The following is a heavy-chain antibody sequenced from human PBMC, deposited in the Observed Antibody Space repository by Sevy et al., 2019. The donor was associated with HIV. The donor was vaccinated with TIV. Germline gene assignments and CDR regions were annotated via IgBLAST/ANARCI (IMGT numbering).Heavy chain of an antibody. CDR2: VNPSGGST. CDR1: GYTFTSYY. J-gene: IGHJ5*02. CDR3: ARGSGGRCGWFDP. V-gene: IGHV1-46*01. D-gene: IGHD2-15*01. Sequence: ASVKVSCKASGYTFTSYYMNWVRQAPGQGLEWMGIVNPSGGSTSYAQKFQGRVTMTRDTSTSTVYMELSRLRSEDTAVYYCARGSGGRCGWFDPWGQGTLVTVSS.